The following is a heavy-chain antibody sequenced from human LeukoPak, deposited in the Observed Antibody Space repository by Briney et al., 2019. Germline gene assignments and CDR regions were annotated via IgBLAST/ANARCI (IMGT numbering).Heavy chain of an antibody. CDR3: ARGRSYGFDFDS. D-gene: IGHD5-18*01. CDR2: EYYSGST. Sequence: SETLSLTCDVSGVSINTCCYYWTWIRQPPGKGLEWIGYEYYSGSTRYNSSLRSRLTISLDTSKNQFSLRLTSVTAADTAVYYRARGRSYGFDFDSWGPGTLVIVSS. V-gene: IGHV4-61*01. J-gene: IGHJ4*02. CDR1: GVSINTCCYY.